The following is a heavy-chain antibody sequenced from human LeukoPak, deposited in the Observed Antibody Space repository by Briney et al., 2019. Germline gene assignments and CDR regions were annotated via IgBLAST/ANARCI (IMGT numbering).Heavy chain of an antibody. CDR2: INPNSGGT. CDR3: ARGANSGNCSGGSCYADY. V-gene: IGHV1-2*02. CDR1: GYTFTGYY. D-gene: IGHD2-15*01. Sequence: ASVKVSCKASGYTFTGYYMHWVRQALGQGLEWMGWINPNSGGTNYAQKFQGRVTMTRDTSISTAYMELSRLRSDDAAVYYCARGANSGNCSGGSCYADYWGQGTLVTVSS. J-gene: IGHJ4*02.